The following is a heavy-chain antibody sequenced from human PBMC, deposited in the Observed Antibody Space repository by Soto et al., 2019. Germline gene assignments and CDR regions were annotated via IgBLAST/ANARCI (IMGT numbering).Heavy chain of an antibody. J-gene: IGHJ6*02. Sequence: QVQLQQSGPGLVKPSQTLSLTCAISGVSVSSNSAAWNWIRQSPSRGLEWLGRTYYRSKWYNDYAVSVKSRITINLDTSKNQFSLQLNSMTPEDTAVYYCAWLLPFHGGYGMDVWGQGTTVTVSS. V-gene: IGHV6-1*01. D-gene: IGHD3-10*01. CDR1: GVSVSSNSAA. CDR2: TYYRSKWYN. CDR3: AWLLPFHGGYGMDV.